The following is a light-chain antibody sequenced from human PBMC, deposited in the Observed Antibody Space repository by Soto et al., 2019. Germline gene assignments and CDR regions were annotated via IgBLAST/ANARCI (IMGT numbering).Light chain of an antibody. CDR2: GIS. CDR1: QSIRND. Sequence: AIQMTQSPSSLSASVGETVTFTCWASQSIRNDLGWFQQRPGKPPKRLIYGISILQPGVPSSFSGSESGTEFTLTISDLQPEDFAHYYCLHDTPGPYSFGPGTRLEI. V-gene: IGKV1-6*01. J-gene: IGKJ2*03. CDR3: LHDTPGPYS.